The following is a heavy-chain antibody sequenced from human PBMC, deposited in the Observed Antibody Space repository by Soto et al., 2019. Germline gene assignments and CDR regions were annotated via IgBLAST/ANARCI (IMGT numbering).Heavy chain of an antibody. J-gene: IGHJ6*02. CDR3: ARASIPSQPKGLDV. D-gene: IGHD2-2*02. V-gene: IGHV1-3*01. CDR1: GYSFTTYG. CDR2: INGGSGKV. Sequence: QVQLVQSGAEVKKPGASVKVSCKSSGYSFTTYGIHWLRQAPGQSFEWLGWINGGSGKVKYSQKFQDRVTISRDTSASTDYMEVSRLTFDDTAVYRCARASIPSQPKGLDVWGQGTAVIVSS.